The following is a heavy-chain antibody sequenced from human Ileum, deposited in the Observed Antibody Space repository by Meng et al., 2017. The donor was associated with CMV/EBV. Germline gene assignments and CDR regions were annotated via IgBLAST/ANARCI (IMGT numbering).Heavy chain of an antibody. Sequence: GGSLRLSCAASGFTVSSNYLSWVRQAPGKGLEWVSLIHSEGRTYHADSVKGRFIISRDNSKNTVYLQMNNLSAEDTAVYYCARLQQQTGAFGMDVWGQGTTVTVSS. V-gene: IGHV3-53*01. CDR1: GFTVSSNY. CDR3: ARLQQQTGAFGMDV. CDR2: IHSEGRT. J-gene: IGHJ6*02. D-gene: IGHD6-13*01.